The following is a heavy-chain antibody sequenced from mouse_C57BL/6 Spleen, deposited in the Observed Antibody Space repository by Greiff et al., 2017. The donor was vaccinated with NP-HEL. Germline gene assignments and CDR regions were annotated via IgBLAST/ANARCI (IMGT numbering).Heavy chain of an antibody. V-gene: IGHV1-76*01. D-gene: IGHD2-3*01. CDR2: IYPGSGNT. CDR3: AREGDYDGYYHYFDY. Sequence: QVQLKESGAELVRPGASVKLSCKASGYTFTDYYINWVKQRPGQGLEWIARIYPGSGNTYYNEKFKGKATLTAEKSSSTAYMQLSSLTSEDSAVYFCAREGDYDGYYHYFDYWGQGTTLTVSS. J-gene: IGHJ2*01. CDR1: GYTFTDYY.